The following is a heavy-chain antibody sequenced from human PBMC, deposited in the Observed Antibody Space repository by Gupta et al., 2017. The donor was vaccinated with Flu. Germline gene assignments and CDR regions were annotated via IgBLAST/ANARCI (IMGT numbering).Heavy chain of an antibody. J-gene: IGHJ6*02. CDR2: ISGSGGST. Sequence: EVQLLESGGGLVQPGGSLRLSCEASGFTFSSYAMRWVRRAPGTGLEGVSAISGSGGSTYYADSVKGRFTISRDNSKNTLYLQMNSLRAEDTAVYYCAKGGPIAAAVYSGMDVWGQGTTVTVSS. V-gene: IGHV3-23*01. CDR1: GFTFSSYA. D-gene: IGHD6-13*01. CDR3: AKGGPIAAAVYSGMDV.